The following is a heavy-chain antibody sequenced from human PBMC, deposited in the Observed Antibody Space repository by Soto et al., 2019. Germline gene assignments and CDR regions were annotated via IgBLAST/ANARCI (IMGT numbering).Heavy chain of an antibody. CDR3: ARGGYSGYDDAFDI. J-gene: IGHJ3*02. V-gene: IGHV4-59*01. Sequence: SETLSLSCTVSGGSISSYDWSWIRQHPGKGLEWIGYIYYSGSTNYNPSLRSRVTISVDTSKNQFSLKLSSVTAADTAVYYCARGGYSGYDDAFDIWGQGTMLTVSS. CDR1: GGSISSYD. CDR2: IYYSGST. D-gene: IGHD5-12*01.